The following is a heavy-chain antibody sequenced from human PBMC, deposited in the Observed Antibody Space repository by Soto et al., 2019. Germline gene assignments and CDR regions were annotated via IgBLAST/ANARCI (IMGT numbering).Heavy chain of an antibody. Sequence: GESLKISCQGSGYSFTSYWVGWVRQMPGKGLEWMGIIYPGDSDTRYSPSFQGQVTISADKSISTAYLQWSSLKASDTAMYYCARTQAARPGFYYGMDVWGQGTTVTVSS. CDR3: ARTQAARPGFYYGMDV. CDR2: IYPGDSDT. J-gene: IGHJ6*02. D-gene: IGHD6-6*01. V-gene: IGHV5-51*01. CDR1: GYSFTSYW.